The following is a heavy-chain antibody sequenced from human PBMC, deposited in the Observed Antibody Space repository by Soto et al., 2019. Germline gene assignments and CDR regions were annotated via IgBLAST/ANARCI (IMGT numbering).Heavy chain of an antibody. D-gene: IGHD3-10*01. Sequence: SETLSLTCSVSGYSISSGCYWGWFRQAPGKGLEWLGSVYHNGIMFHNPSFQSRVTISVDTSKNQFSLNLRSVTAADTAVYYCAALWFGELAFNYWGHGILVTVSS. CDR2: VYHNGIM. J-gene: IGHJ4*01. V-gene: IGHV4-38-2*02. CDR3: AALWFGELAFNY. CDR1: GYSISSGCY.